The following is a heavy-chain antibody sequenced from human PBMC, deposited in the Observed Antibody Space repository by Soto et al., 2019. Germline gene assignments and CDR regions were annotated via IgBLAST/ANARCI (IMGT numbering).Heavy chain of an antibody. CDR2: IDPSDSYT. V-gene: IGHV5-10-1*01. Sequence: GESLKISCKGSGYSFTSYWISCVRQMPGKGLEWMGRIDPSDSYTNYSPSFQGHVTISADKSISTAYLQWSSLKASDTAMYYCARGHGDYASGYYGMDVWGQGTTVTVSS. CDR3: ARGHGDYASGYYGMDV. J-gene: IGHJ6*02. CDR1: GYSFTSYW. D-gene: IGHD4-17*01.